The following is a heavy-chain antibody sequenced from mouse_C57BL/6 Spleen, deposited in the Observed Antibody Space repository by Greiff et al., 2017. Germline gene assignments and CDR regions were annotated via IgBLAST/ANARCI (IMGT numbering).Heavy chain of an antibody. V-gene: IGHV1-55*01. D-gene: IGHD2-5*01. CDR1: GYTFTSYW. J-gene: IGHJ4*01. CDR3: ARYYSNYGRGYYDMDY. Sequence: VQLQQPGAELVKPGASVKMSCKASGYTFTSYWITWVKQRPGQGLEWIGDIYPGSGSTNYNEKFKSKATLTVDTSSSTAYMQLSSLTSEDSAVYYCARYYSNYGRGYYDMDYWGQGTSVTVSS. CDR2: IYPGSGST.